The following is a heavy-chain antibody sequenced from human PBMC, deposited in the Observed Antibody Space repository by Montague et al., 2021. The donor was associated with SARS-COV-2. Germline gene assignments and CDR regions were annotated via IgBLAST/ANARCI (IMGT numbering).Heavy chain of an antibody. D-gene: IGHD5-12*01. V-gene: IGHV4-38-2*01. J-gene: IGHJ4*02. CDR2: VYHSGYT. CDR1: GFSISSGFY. Sequence: SETLSLTCSVSGFSISSGFYWAWIWQSPGKGPEWIGTVYHSGYTXYNPSLKGRVTVSIDTSKNQFSLTVTSVTAADTAVYFCARRGYTGSDYFDYWGQGTLVTVSS. CDR3: ARRGYTGSDYFDY.